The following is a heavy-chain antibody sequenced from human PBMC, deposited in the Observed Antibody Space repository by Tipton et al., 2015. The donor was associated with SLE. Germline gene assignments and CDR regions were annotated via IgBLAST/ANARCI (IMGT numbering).Heavy chain of an antibody. CDR1: GGSFSGYS. J-gene: IGHJ3*02. Sequence: LRLSCGVYGGSFSGYSWSWIRQPPGKGLEWIGYIYYSGSTNYNPSLKSRVTISVDTSKNQLSLKLRSVTAADTAVYYCTKDGEMATNDAFDIWGRGTMVTVSS. CDR3: TKDGEMATNDAFDI. CDR2: IYYSGST. D-gene: IGHD5-24*01. V-gene: IGHV4-59*01.